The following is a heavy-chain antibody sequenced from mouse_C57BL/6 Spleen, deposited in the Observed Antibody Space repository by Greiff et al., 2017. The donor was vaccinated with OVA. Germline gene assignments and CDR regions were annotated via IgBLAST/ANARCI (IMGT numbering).Heavy chain of an antibody. Sequence: QVHVKQPGTELVKPGASVKLSCKASGYTFTSYWMHWVKQRPGQGLEWIGNINPSNGGTNYNEKFKSKATLTVDKSSSTAYMQLSSLTSEDSAVYYCASRGVVAPFDYWGQGTTLTVSS. V-gene: IGHV1-53*01. J-gene: IGHJ2*01. D-gene: IGHD1-1*01. CDR2: INPSNGGT. CDR3: ASRGVVAPFDY. CDR1: GYTFTSYW.